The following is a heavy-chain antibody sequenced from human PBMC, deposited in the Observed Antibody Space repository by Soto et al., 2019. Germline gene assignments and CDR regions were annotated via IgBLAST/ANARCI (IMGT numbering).Heavy chain of an antibody. V-gene: IGHV3-11*01. CDR2: ISNSGRTI. CDR3: ARLPYPWGGFDP. Sequence: QVQLVESGGGLVKPGGTLRLSCAASGFSFSDYYMSWIRQAPGKGLEWISYISNSGRTIYYADSLKGRFTISRDNAKNSLYLQMNSLRVDDTAMYYCARLPYPWGGFDPWGQGTLVTVSS. CDR1: GFSFSDYY. D-gene: IGHD3-16*01. J-gene: IGHJ5*02.